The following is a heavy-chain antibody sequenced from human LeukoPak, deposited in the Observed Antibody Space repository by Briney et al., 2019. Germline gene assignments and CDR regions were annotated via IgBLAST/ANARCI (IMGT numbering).Heavy chain of an antibody. D-gene: IGHD3-3*01. CDR3: ATRPFWGGYYA. J-gene: IGHJ5*02. CDR1: GGSFSGYY. V-gene: IGHV4-34*01. Sequence: SETLSLTCAVYGGSFSGYYWSWIRQPPGKGLEWIGEINHSGSTNYNPSLKSRVTISVDTSKNQFSLKLSSVTAADTAVYYCATRPFWGGYYAWGQGTLVTVSS. CDR2: INHSGST.